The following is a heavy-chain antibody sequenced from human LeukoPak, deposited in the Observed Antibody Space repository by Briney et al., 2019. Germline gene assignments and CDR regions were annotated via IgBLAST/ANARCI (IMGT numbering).Heavy chain of an antibody. CDR2: ISSNGGST. J-gene: IGHJ5*02. CDR3: ARAPRFRLVGVPKGPFDP. V-gene: IGHV3-64*01. Sequence: PGGSLRLSCAASGFTFSSYAMHWVRQAPGKGLEYVSAISSNGGSTYYANSVKGRFTISRDNSKNTLYLQMGSLRAEDMAVYYCARAPRFRLVGVPKGPFDPWGQGTLVTVSS. D-gene: IGHD1-26*01. CDR1: GFTFSSYA.